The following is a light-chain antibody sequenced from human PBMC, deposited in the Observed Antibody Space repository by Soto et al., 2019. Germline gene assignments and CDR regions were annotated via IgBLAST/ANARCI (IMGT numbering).Light chain of an antibody. Sequence: QSVLTQPPSVSAAPGQKVTISCSGSSSNIGSNFVSWYQHLPGTAPKLLIYDNNRRPSGIPDRFSASKSGTSATLGITGLQTGDEADYYCGTWDNSLSAGLFGGGTKLTVL. CDR2: DNN. CDR3: GTWDNSLSAGL. J-gene: IGLJ3*02. V-gene: IGLV1-51*01. CDR1: SSNIGSNF.